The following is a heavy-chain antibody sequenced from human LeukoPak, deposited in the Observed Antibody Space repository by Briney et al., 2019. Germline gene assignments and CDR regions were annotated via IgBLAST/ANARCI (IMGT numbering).Heavy chain of an antibody. Sequence: PGGSLRLSCAASGFTFSSYGMSWVRQAPGKGLEWVSTITGSGGSTYYADSVKGRFTISRDTSKNTLYLQMNSRRAEDTAVYFCGYYPSEGYWGQGTLVTVSS. J-gene: IGHJ4*02. D-gene: IGHD3-22*01. V-gene: IGHV3-23*01. CDR1: GFTFSSYG. CDR2: ITGSGGST. CDR3: GYYPSEGY.